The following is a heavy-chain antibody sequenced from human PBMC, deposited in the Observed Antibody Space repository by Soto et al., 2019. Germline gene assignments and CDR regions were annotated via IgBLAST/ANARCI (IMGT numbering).Heavy chain of an antibody. CDR1: GGTFSSYA. Sequence: SVKVSCKASGGTFSSYAISWVRQAPGQGLEWMGGIIPIFGTANYAQKSQGRVTITADESTSTAYMELSSLRSEDTAVYYCARELVRWGTVTTLDYWGQGTLVTVSS. CDR2: IIPIFGTA. J-gene: IGHJ4*02. CDR3: ARELVRWGTVTTLDY. D-gene: IGHD4-4*01. V-gene: IGHV1-69*13.